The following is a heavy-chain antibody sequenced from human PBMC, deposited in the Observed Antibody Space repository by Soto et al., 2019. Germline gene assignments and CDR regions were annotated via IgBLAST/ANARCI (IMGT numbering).Heavy chain of an antibody. V-gene: IGHV1-69*01. J-gene: IGHJ6*02. CDR2: IIPIFCTA. CDR1: GGTFSSYA. D-gene: IGHD3-10*01. Sequence: QVQLVQSGAEVKKPGSSVKVSCKASGGTFSSYAISWVRQAPGQGLEWMGGIIPIFCTANYAQKFQGRVTITADESTSTAYMELSSLRSEDTAVYYCARAWGDYYGSVSYSYSYYGMDVWGQGTTVTVSS. CDR3: ARAWGDYYGSVSYSYSYYGMDV.